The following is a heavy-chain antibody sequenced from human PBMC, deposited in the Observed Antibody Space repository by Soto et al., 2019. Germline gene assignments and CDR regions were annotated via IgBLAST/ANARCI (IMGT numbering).Heavy chain of an antibody. V-gene: IGHV1-69*13. CDR3: ARDSPTTYGYYYYGMDV. Sequence: SVKVSCKASGGTFSSYAISWVRQAPGQGLEWIGGIIPIFGTANYAQKFQGRVTITADESTSTAYMELSSLRSEDTAVYYCARDSPTTYGYYYYGMDVWGQGTTVTVSS. J-gene: IGHJ6*02. CDR2: IIPIFGTA. D-gene: IGHD4-17*01. CDR1: GGTFSSYA.